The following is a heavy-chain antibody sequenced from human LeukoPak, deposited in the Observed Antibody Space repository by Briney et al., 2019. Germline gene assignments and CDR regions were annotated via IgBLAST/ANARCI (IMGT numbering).Heavy chain of an antibody. Sequence: GGSLRLSCAASGFTFSSYGMHWVRHAPGQGLVWVSRIKGDGISTNYADSVKGRFTISRDIAKNTLYLQMNSLRAEDTGVYYCAKDHYWGIDYWGRGTLVTVSS. J-gene: IGHJ4*02. V-gene: IGHV3-74*01. CDR2: IKGDGIST. CDR1: GFTFSSYG. D-gene: IGHD3-16*01. CDR3: AKDHYWGIDY.